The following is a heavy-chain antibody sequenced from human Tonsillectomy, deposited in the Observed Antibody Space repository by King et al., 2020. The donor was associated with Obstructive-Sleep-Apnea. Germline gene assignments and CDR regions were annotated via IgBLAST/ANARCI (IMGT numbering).Heavy chain of an antibody. CDR1: GASISSGGYS. Sequence: QLQESGPGLVKPSQTLSLTCAVSGASISSGGYSWSWIRQPPGKGLDWIGYLFYNGYTYYNPSLKSRVTIYPDTSKTQFSLKLSSVTAADTAVYYCVRVYSSYFFDYWGQGTLVTVSS. J-gene: IGHJ4*02. CDR3: VRVYSSYFFDY. CDR2: LFYNGYT. D-gene: IGHD4-11*01. V-gene: IGHV4-30-4*07.